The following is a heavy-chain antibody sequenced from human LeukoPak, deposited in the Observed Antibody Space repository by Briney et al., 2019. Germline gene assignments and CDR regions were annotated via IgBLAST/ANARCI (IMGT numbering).Heavy chain of an antibody. V-gene: IGHV4-31*03. Sequence: SETLSLTCTVSGGSISSGGYYWSWIRQHPGKGLEWIGYIYYSGSTYYNPSLKSRVTISVDTSKNQSSLKLSSVTAADTAVYYCARGYYYDTTPGYYYYYMDVWGKGTTVTVSS. CDR3: ARGYYYDTTPGYYYYYMDV. CDR1: GGSISSGGYY. CDR2: IYYSGST. J-gene: IGHJ6*03. D-gene: IGHD3-22*01.